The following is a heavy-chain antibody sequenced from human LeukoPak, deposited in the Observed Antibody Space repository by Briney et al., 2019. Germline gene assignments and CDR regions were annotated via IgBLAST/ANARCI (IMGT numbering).Heavy chain of an antibody. J-gene: IGHJ4*02. Sequence: SETLSLTCTVSGGSISSYYWSWIRQPPGKGLEWIGYIYYSGSTNYNPSLKSRVAISVDTSKNQFSLKLSSVTAADTAVYYCARGGDSSGYYYPVFDYWGQGTLVTVSS. D-gene: IGHD3-22*01. CDR1: GGSISSYY. V-gene: IGHV4-59*01. CDR3: ARGGDSSGYYYPVFDY. CDR2: IYYSGST.